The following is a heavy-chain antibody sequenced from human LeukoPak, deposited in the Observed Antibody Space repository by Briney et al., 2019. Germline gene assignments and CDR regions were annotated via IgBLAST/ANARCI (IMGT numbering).Heavy chain of an antibody. Sequence: GGTLRLSCAASGFTFSSYWMHWDRQAPGKGLVWVSRISTDGSSTSYADFVKGRFTISRDNAKNTLFLQMNSLRAEDTAVYYCARDFLWGSGSRWGQGTLVTVSS. J-gene: IGHJ4*02. CDR3: ARDFLWGSGSR. D-gene: IGHD3-10*01. CDR2: ISTDGSST. V-gene: IGHV3-74*01. CDR1: GFTFSSYW.